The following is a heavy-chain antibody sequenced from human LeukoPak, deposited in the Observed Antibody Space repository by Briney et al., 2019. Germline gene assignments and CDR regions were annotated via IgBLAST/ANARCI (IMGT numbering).Heavy chain of an antibody. Sequence: GGSLRLSCAASGFTFSSYAMSWVRQAPGKGLERVSAISGSGGSTYYADSVKGRFTISRDNSKNTLYLQMNSLRAEDTAVYYCAKDPIAAAGPLYYYYYYMDVWGKGTTVTVSS. CDR2: ISGSGGST. CDR3: AKDPIAAAGPLYYYYYYMDV. V-gene: IGHV3-23*01. D-gene: IGHD6-13*01. CDR1: GFTFSSYA. J-gene: IGHJ6*03.